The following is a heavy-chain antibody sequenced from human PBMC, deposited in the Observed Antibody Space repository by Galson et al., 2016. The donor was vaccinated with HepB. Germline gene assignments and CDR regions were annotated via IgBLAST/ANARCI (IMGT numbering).Heavy chain of an antibody. Sequence: AISGDSVSANSVAWNWIRQSPSRGLEWLGRTYYRSNWYNDYSVSVKGRITFNADTSKNQVSLHLNSVTPEDTAVYYCARVRGEGTLYGMDVWGQGTTVIVSS. V-gene: IGHV6-1*01. CDR3: ARVRGEGTLYGMDV. D-gene: IGHD3-10*01. J-gene: IGHJ6*02. CDR2: TYYRSNWYN. CDR1: GDSVSANSVA.